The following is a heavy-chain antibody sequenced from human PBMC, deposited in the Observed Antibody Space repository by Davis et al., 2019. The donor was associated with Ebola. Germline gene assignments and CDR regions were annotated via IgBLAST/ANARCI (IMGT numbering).Heavy chain of an antibody. J-gene: IGHJ5*02. V-gene: IGHV3-23*01. CDR3: ARWQYINNWYWLDP. CDR1: GFSFSSHD. D-gene: IGHD6-13*01. Sequence: GGSLRLSCVASGFSFSSHDMSWVRQAPGKGLEWVSGIRGSIAGGGHTFYTDSVKGRFTISRDNSRSTLYLQMNSLRAEDTAVYYCARWQYINNWYWLDPWGQGTLVTVSS. CDR2: IRGSIAGGGHT.